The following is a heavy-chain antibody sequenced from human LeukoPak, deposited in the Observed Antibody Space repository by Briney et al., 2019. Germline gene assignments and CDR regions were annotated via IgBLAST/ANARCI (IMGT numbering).Heavy chain of an antibody. J-gene: IGHJ6*03. CDR1: GFTFSNSA. Sequence: GGSLRLSCAASGFTFSNSAMSWVRQAPGKGLEWVSTISGSGGSTYYADSVKGRFTISRDNAKNSLYLQMNSLRAEDTAVYYCAKDTQYYDFWSGTYYYYYMDVWGKGTTVTVSS. CDR2: ISGSGGST. D-gene: IGHD3-3*01. V-gene: IGHV3-23*01. CDR3: AKDTQYYDFWSGTYYYYYMDV.